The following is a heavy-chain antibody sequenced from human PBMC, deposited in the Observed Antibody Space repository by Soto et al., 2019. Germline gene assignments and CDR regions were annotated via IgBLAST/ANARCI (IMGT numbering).Heavy chain of an antibody. D-gene: IGHD3-10*01. CDR3: ARQGFGEPYNMDV. Sequence: ESLKMSCKGSGYSLSAYWIAWGGQVPGKGLEWMGIIFPGDSDTRYSPSFQGQVTISVDKSISTAYLQWSSLKASDTAMFFCARQGFGEPYNMDVWGQGTTVTVSS. V-gene: IGHV5-51*01. CDR1: GYSLSAYW. J-gene: IGHJ6*02. CDR2: IFPGDSDT.